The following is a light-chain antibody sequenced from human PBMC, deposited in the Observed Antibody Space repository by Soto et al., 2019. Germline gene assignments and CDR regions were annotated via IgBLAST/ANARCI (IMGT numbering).Light chain of an antibody. CDR3: QQYDNLRII. Sequence: EIVLTQSPGTLSLSPGDRATLSCRASQSVSSNYLAWYQQKSGQAPRLLIYRASSRATGIPDRISGSGSGTHFTFTISGLQPEDVATYYCQQYDNLRIIFGPGTKVDL. CDR1: QSVSSNY. CDR2: RAS. V-gene: IGKV3-20*01. J-gene: IGKJ3*01.